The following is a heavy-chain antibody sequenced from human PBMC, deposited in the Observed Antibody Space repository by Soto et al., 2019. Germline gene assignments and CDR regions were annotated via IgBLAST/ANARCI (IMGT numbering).Heavy chain of an antibody. J-gene: IGHJ4*02. CDR2: INYSGST. CDR3: ARRMPGSYSDY. D-gene: IGHD1-26*01. V-gene: IGHV4-39*01. Sequence: QLQLQESGPGLVKPSETLSLTCTVSGDSISSSTYYWGWIRQPPGKGLEWIGSINYSGSTYYNPSLKRRVTMSVDTSKNQFSLKLSSVTAADTAMYYCARRMPGSYSDYWGQGTLVTVSS. CDR1: GDSISSSTYY.